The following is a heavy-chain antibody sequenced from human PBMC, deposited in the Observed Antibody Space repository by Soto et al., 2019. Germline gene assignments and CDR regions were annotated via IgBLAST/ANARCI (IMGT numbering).Heavy chain of an antibody. V-gene: IGHV3-21*02. CDR2: ISSTSTYT. CDR1: GFTFSTST. CDR3: ARVGSPGYCSGGFCPPPDY. Sequence: EVQLVESGSLVKPGGSLRLSCAASGFTFSTSTMNWVRQAPGQGLEWLSSISSTSTYTYYAASVRGRFTISRDNAKNSLYLQMNSLTAEDTAVYYCARVGSPGYCSGGFCPPPDYWGQGTLVTVSS. J-gene: IGHJ4*02. D-gene: IGHD2-15*01.